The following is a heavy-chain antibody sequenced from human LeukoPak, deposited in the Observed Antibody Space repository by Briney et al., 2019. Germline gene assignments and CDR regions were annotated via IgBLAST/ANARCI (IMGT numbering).Heavy chain of an antibody. CDR1: GGSFSGYY. V-gene: IGHV4-34*01. D-gene: IGHD4-23*01. Sequence: PSETLSLTCAVYGGSFSGYYWSWIRQPPGKGLEWIGEINHSGSTNYNPSLKSRVTISVDTSKNQFSLKLSSVTAADTAVYYCASFDYGGNSVDYWGQGTLVTVSS. CDR2: INHSGST. J-gene: IGHJ4*02. CDR3: ASFDYGGNSVDY.